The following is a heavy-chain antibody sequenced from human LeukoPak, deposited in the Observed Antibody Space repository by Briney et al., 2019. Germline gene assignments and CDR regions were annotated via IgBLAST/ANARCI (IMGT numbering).Heavy chain of an antibody. V-gene: IGHV4-59*01. CDR1: GGSISSYY. D-gene: IGHD2-2*02. CDR2: IYYSGST. Sequence: PSETLSPTCTVSGGSISSYYWSWIRQPPGKGLEWIGYIYYSGSTNYNPSLKSRVTISVDTSKNQFSLKLSSVTAADTAVYYCARVSPGYCSSTSCYKVEDYWGQGTLVTVSS. J-gene: IGHJ4*02. CDR3: ARVSPGYCSSTSCYKVEDY.